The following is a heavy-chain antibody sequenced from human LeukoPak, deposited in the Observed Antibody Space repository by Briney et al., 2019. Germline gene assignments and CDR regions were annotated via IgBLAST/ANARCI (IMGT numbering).Heavy chain of an antibody. V-gene: IGHV1-3*03. CDR3: ARGPVRGVREYFDY. Sequence: ASVKVSCKASGYTFTSYAMHWVRQAPGQRLEWMGWINAGNGNTKYSQEFQGRVTITRDTSASTAYMELSSLRSEDMAVYYCARGPVRGVREYFDYWGQGTLVTVSS. CDR2: INAGNGNT. D-gene: IGHD3-10*01. CDR1: GYTFTSYA. J-gene: IGHJ4*02.